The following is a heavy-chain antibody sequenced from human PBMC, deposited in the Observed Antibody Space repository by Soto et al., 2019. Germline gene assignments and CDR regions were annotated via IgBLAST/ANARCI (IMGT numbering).Heavy chain of an antibody. CDR3: ARAVAVPADFDY. J-gene: IGHJ4*02. CDR2: INAGNGNT. CDR1: GYTFTGYA. V-gene: IGHV1-3*05. Sequence: QVQLVQSGAEEKKPGASVKVSCKTSGYTFTGYAMHWVRQAPGQWLEWMGWINAGNGNTKYSQKFQGRVTITRDTSASAAYMDLSSLSSEDTAVYYCARAVAVPADFDYWGQGTLVTVSS. D-gene: IGHD6-19*01.